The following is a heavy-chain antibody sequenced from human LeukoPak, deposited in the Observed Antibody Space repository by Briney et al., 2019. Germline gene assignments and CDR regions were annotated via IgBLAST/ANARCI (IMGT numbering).Heavy chain of an antibody. D-gene: IGHD1-1*01. J-gene: IGHJ4*02. V-gene: IGHV4-4*07. CDR1: GGSTSSYY. CDR3: AREWGGKLERPTGFDY. CDR2: IYTSGST. Sequence: SETLSLTCTVSGGSTSSYYWSWIRQPAGKGLEWIGRIYTSGSTNYNPSLMSRVTMSVDTSKNQFSLKLSSATAADTAVYYCAREWGGKLERPTGFDYWGQGTLVTVSS.